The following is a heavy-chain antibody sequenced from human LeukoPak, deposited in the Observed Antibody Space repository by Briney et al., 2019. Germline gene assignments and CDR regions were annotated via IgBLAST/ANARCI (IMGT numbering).Heavy chain of an antibody. CDR2: IIPIFRTT. CDR1: GGTFSSYG. V-gene: IGHV1-69*05. J-gene: IGHJ4*02. Sequence: GASVTVSFKPSGGTFSSYGVSWVRQAPGQGLEWMGGIIPIFRTTNYAQRFRGRLTITTDESTSTVYMELSSLRSEDTAVFYCARSQRAGYNVYYFDSWGQGTLVTVSS. CDR3: ARSQRAGYNVYYFDS. D-gene: IGHD5-24*01.